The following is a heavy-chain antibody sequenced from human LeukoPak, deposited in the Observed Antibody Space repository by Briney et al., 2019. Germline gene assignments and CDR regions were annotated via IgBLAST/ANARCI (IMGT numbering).Heavy chain of an antibody. Sequence: SETLSLTCTVSGDSISTSNSYWGWIRQPPGKGLEWIGSIYYSGSTYYNPSLKSRVTISVDTSKDQFSLKLSSVTAADTAVYYCARDKDFWSGHNWFDPWGQGTLVTVSS. V-gene: IGHV4-39*07. D-gene: IGHD3-3*01. CDR3: ARDKDFWSGHNWFDP. CDR1: GDSISTSNSY. J-gene: IGHJ5*02. CDR2: IYYSGST.